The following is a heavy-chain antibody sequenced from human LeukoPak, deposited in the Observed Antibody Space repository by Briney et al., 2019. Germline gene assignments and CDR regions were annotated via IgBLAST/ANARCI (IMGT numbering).Heavy chain of an antibody. D-gene: IGHD6-13*01. Sequence: PGGSLRLSCAASGFTFSSYWMHWVRQAPGKGLVWVSRINSDGSSTSYADSVKGRFTISRDNSKNTLYLQMNSLRAEDTAVYYCAKDTSWAAAGDYFDYWGQGTLVTVSS. V-gene: IGHV3-74*01. J-gene: IGHJ4*02. CDR1: GFTFSSYW. CDR2: INSDGSST. CDR3: AKDTSWAAAGDYFDY.